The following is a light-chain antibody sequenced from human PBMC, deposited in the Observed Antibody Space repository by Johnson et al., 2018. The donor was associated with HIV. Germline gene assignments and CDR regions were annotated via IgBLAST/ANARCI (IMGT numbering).Light chain of an antibody. J-gene: IGLJ1*01. CDR2: KNN. V-gene: IGLV1-51*02. CDR3: GTWHTSLSGGGV. Sequence: HSVLTQPPSVSAAPGQKVTISCSGSSSNIGNNYVSWYQQLPGTAPKLLIFKNNERPSGIPDRFSASKSGTSATLGITGLQTGDEGDYYCGTWHTSLSGGGVFGTGTKFTVL. CDR1: SSNIGNNY.